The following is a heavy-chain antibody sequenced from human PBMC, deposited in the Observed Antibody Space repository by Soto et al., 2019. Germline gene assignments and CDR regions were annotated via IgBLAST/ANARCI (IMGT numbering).Heavy chain of an antibody. V-gene: IGHV5-51*01. D-gene: IGHD3-10*02. CDR3: SCSLSNYHHSRLAY. CDR2: IYPGDSDT. CDR1: GYSFTTYW. J-gene: IGHJ4*02. Sequence: PGESLKICCKGSGYSFTTYWNGWVRQMPGKGLEWMGIIYPGDSDTRYSPSFQGQVTISADKSISTAYLQWSSLKASDTAMYYCSCSLSNYHHSRLAYSGQGAPVTVSS.